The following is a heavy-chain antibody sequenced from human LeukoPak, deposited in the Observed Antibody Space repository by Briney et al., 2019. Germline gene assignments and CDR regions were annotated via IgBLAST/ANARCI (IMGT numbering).Heavy chain of an antibody. Sequence: GGSLRLSCAASGFTFSSYEMNWVRQAPGKGLEWVSYISRSGSTIYYADSVKGRFTISRDNAKNSLYLQMNSLRAEDTAVYYCARPRGHTYGYGDYWGQGTLVTVSS. D-gene: IGHD5-18*01. V-gene: IGHV3-48*03. J-gene: IGHJ4*02. CDR3: ARPRGHTYGYGDY. CDR1: GFTFSSYE. CDR2: ISRSGSTI.